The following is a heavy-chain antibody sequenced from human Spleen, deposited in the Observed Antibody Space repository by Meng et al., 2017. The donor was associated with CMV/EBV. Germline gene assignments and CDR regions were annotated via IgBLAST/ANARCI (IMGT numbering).Heavy chain of an antibody. V-gene: IGHV4-34*01. CDR2: INDGEST. CDR1: GGSFCDYY. Sequence: SETLSLTCAVYGGSFCDYYWSWIRKPPGKGLEWFGEINDGESTNYNPSLQSRVSISVDRSKNQFSLKLTSVTAADTAVFYCARAQTFRYAPGGYYGVDVWGQGTTVTVSS. D-gene: IGHD2-2*01. CDR3: ARAQTFRYAPGGYYGVDV. J-gene: IGHJ6*02.